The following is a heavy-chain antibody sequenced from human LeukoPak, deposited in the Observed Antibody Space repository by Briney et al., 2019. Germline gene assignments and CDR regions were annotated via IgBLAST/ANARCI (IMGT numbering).Heavy chain of an antibody. Sequence: PSETLSLTCTVSGGSISSSSYSWGWIRQPPGKGLEWIGSIYYSGSTYYNPSLKSRVTISVDTSKNQFSLKLSSVTAADTAVYYCARRLWYYDSSGYYGGFDYWGQGTLVTVSS. CDR3: ARRLWYYDSSGYYGGFDY. CDR2: IYYSGST. V-gene: IGHV4-39*01. J-gene: IGHJ4*02. D-gene: IGHD3-22*01. CDR1: GGSISSSSYS.